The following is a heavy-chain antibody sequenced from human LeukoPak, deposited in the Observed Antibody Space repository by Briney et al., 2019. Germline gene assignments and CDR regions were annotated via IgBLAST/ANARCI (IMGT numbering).Heavy chain of an antibody. CDR1: GFTFTKYE. CDR3: AKDPNGDYVGAFDV. J-gene: IGHJ3*01. Sequence: GGSLRLSCAGSGFTFTKYERTWVRRAAGKGVGWVSSMWGSGDDTKYADCVRGRVTISRERTENTLYLKMNSLRGDDTAVYYCAKDPNGDYVGAFDVWGQGIMVTVSS. V-gene: IGHV3-23*01. CDR2: MWGSGDDT. D-gene: IGHD4-23*01.